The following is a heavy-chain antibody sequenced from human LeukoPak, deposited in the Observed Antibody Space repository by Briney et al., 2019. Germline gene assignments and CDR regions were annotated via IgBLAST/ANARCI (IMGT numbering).Heavy chain of an antibody. CDR1: GYTFTGYY. CDR3: ARVDPPLLGIKVAFDI. CDR2: INPNSGGT. Sequence: GASVKVSCKASGYTFTGYYMHWVRQAPGQGLEWMGWINPNSGGTNYAQKFQGWVTMTRDTSISTAYMELSSLRSEDTAVYYCARVDPPLLGIKVAFDIWGQGTMVTVSS. J-gene: IGHJ3*02. D-gene: IGHD7-27*01. V-gene: IGHV1-2*04.